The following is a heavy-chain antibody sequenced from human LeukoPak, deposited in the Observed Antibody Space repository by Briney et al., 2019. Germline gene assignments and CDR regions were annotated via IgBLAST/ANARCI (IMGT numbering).Heavy chain of an antibody. CDR1: GFTFSSYA. CDR2: ISGSGGST. CDR3: AKYASSGYSGLDAFDI. J-gene: IGHJ3*02. Sequence: GGSLRLSCAASGFTFSSYAMSWVRQAPGKGLEWVSAISGSGGSTYYADSVKGRFTISRDNSKNTLYLQMNSLRAEDTAVYYCAKYASSGYSGLDAFDIWGQGTMVTVSS. D-gene: IGHD3-22*01. V-gene: IGHV3-23*01.